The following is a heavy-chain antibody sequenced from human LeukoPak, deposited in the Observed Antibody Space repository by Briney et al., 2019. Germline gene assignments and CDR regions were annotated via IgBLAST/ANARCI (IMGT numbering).Heavy chain of an antibody. CDR1: GFTFSSYW. J-gene: IGHJ4*02. Sequence: GGSLRLSCAASGFTFSSYWMTWVRQAPGKGLEWVANIKQDGTEKYSVDSVKGRFTISRDNAKNSLYLQMNSVRAEDTAVYYCVRDFRFLDDYWGQGTLVSVSS. V-gene: IGHV3-7*01. D-gene: IGHD3-3*01. CDR2: IKQDGTEK. CDR3: VRDFRFLDDY.